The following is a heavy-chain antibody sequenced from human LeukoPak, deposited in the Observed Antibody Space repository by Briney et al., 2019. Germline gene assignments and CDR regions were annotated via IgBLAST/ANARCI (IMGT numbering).Heavy chain of an antibody. D-gene: IGHD3-22*01. J-gene: IGHJ4*02. CDR2: IYSGGST. CDR1: GFTVSSNY. V-gene: IGHV3-66*01. CDR3: ARWGQNYDSSGYYYGHYFDY. Sequence: PGGSLRLSCAASGFTVSSNYMSWVRQAPGKGLEWVSVIYSGGSTYYADSVKGRFTISRDNSKNTLYLQMNSLRAEDTAVYYCARWGQNYDSSGYYYGHYFDYWGQGTLVTVSS.